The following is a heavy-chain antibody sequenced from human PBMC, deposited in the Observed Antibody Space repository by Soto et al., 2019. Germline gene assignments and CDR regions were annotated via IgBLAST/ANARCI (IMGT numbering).Heavy chain of an antibody. Sequence: PGESLKISCKTSGYSFTNYWIGWVRQMPGKGLEWMGIIYPGDSYTKYSPSFQGQVTMSVDKSIDTAFLQWSSLKASDTAMYYCARLGDNNYQYKYNWLDPWGQGTQVTVSS. CDR2: IYPGDSYT. D-gene: IGHD4-17*01. J-gene: IGHJ5*02. CDR1: GYSFTNYW. V-gene: IGHV5-51*01. CDR3: ARLGDNNYQYKYNWLDP.